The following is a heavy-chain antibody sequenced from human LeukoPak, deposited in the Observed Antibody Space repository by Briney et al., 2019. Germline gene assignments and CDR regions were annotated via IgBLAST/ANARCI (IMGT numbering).Heavy chain of an antibody. D-gene: IGHD2-8*01. J-gene: IGHJ4*02. CDR1: GFTFSSYA. CDR3: AQWRYYFDY. CDR2: ISGSGGST. V-gene: IGHV3-23*01. Sequence: GGSLRLSCAASGFTFSSYAMSWVRQAPGKGLEWVSAISGSGGSTYYADSVKGRFIISRDNSKNTLYLQMSSLRAEDTAVYYCAQWRYYFDYWGQGTLVTVSA.